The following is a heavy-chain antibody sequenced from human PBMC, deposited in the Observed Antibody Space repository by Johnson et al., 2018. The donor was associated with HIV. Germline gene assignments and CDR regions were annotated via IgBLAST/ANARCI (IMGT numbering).Heavy chain of an antibody. D-gene: IGHD6-6*01. V-gene: IGHV3-30-3*01. J-gene: IGHJ3*01. CDR2: ISYDGSNK. CDR1: GFTFSSYA. Sequence: QVQLVESGGGVVQPGRSLRLSCAASGFTFSSYAMHWVRQAPGKGLEWVAVISYDGSNKYYADSVKGRFTISRDNSKNTLYLQMNSLRSEDTAVYYCAKVSSSSTWAHDPFDVWGQGTMFTVSS. CDR3: AKVSSSSTWAHDPFDV.